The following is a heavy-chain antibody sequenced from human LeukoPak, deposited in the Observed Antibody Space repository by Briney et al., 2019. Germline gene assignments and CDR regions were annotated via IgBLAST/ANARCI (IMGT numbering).Heavy chain of an antibody. D-gene: IGHD6-6*01. CDR3: ARDARSSSHFDC. J-gene: IGHJ4*02. CDR1: GGSISGYY. CDR2: IYYSGST. Sequence: PSETLSLTCTVSGGSISGYYWSWIRQPPGKGLEWIGYIYYSGSTNYNPSLKSRVTISVDTSKNQFSLKLSSVTAADTAVYYCARDARSSSHFDCWGQGTLVTVSS. V-gene: IGHV4-59*01.